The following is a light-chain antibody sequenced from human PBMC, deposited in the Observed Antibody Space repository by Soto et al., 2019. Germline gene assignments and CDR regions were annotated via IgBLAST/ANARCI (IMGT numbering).Light chain of an antibody. V-gene: IGLV2-14*01. CDR1: SSDVGGYNY. J-gene: IGLJ3*02. CDR3: SSYSSSRTLAV. CDR2: EVT. Sequence: QSALTQPAAVSGSPGQSITISCTGTSSDVGGYNYVSWYQQHPGKAPKLMIYEVTSRPSGVSHRFSGSKSGNTASLTISGLQTEDEAYYYCSSYSSSRTLAVFGGGTKLTVL.